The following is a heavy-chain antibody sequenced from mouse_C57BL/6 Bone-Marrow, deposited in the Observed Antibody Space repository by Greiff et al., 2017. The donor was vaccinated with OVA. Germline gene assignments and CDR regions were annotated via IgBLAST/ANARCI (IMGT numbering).Heavy chain of an antibody. CDR2: IYPRSGNT. CDR3: ARDDYDVGFAY. Sequence: QVQLKQSGAELAMPGSSVKLSCKASGYTFTIYGISWVKQRTGQGLEWIGEIYPRSGNTYYNEKFKGKATLTPDKSSSTAYIELRSLTSEDSAVYFCARDDYDVGFAYWGHGTPVTVSA. J-gene: IGHJ3*01. D-gene: IGHD2-4*01. V-gene: IGHV1-81*01. CDR1: GYTFTIYG.